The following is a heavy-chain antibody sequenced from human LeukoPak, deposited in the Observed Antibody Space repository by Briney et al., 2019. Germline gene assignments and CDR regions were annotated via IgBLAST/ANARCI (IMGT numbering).Heavy chain of an antibody. CDR1: GFTVSSKY. CDR3: VRLGGATGQYFYH. D-gene: IGHD1-26*01. V-gene: IGHV3-53*01. Sequence: GGSLRLSCAVSGFTVSSKYMSWVGHAPGKGLEGVAVIYTTGHTYYADSVKGRFTISRDNSKNTLNLQMNSLRAEDTAVYYCVRLGGATGQYFYHWGQGTRVTVSS. CDR2: IYTTGHT. J-gene: IGHJ1*01.